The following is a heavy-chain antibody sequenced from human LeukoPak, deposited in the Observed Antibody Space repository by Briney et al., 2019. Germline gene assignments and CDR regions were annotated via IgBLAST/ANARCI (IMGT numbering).Heavy chain of an antibody. CDR2: ISSTSNYI. V-gene: IGHV3-21*01. CDR1: GFTFTSYS. J-gene: IGHJ4*02. CDR3: ARGRIYGDKSGTYYFDY. D-gene: IGHD4/OR15-4a*01. Sequence: SPGGSLRLSCAASGFTFTSYSMNWVRQGPGKGLEWVSSISSTSNYIYHAGSVKGRFTISRDNAKNSLYLQMNSLRAEDTAVYYCARGRIYGDKSGTYYFDYWGQGTLVTVSS.